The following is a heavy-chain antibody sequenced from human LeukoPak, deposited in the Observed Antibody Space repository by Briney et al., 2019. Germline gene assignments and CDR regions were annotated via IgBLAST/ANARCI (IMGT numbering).Heavy chain of an antibody. D-gene: IGHD5-24*01. CDR2: ISGSGGST. Sequence: PGGSLRLSCAASGFTFSSYAMSWVRQAPGKGLEWVSAISGSGGSTYYADSVKGRFTISRDNAKNSLYLQMNSLRAEDTAVYYCAREGRDGYNEAFDIWGQGTMVTVSS. J-gene: IGHJ3*02. CDR1: GFTFSSYA. CDR3: AREGRDGYNEAFDI. V-gene: IGHV3-23*01.